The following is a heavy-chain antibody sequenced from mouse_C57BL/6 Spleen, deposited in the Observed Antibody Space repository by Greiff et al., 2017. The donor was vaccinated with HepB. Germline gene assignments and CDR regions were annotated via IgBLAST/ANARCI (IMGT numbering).Heavy chain of an antibody. D-gene: IGHD1-1*01. CDR2: ISSGGSYT. CDR1: GFTFSSYG. J-gene: IGHJ3*01. Sequence: EVKLVESGGDLVKPGGSLKLSCAASGFTFSSYGMSWVRQTPDKRLEWVATISSGGSYTYYPASVQGRFTISRDNAKNTLYLQMSRLKSEDTAMYYCARRGEKSTGPYWGQGTLVTVSA. CDR3: ARRGEKSTGPY. V-gene: IGHV5-6*02.